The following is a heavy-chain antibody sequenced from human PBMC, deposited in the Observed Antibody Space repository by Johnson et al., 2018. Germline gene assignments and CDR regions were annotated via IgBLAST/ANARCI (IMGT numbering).Heavy chain of an antibody. CDR1: GFTFSSYW. J-gene: IGHJ5*02. V-gene: IGHV3-74*01. Sequence: VQLVESGGGLVQPGGSLRLSCAASGFTFSSYWMHWVRQAPGKGLVWVSRIYVDGSTTNYADSVKGRFTISRDNAKNTLYLQMNSPRAEGTAVYYCARDRGYGDYVGWLDPWGQGTLVTVSS. CDR3: ARDRGYGDYVGWLDP. D-gene: IGHD4-17*01. CDR2: IYVDGSTT.